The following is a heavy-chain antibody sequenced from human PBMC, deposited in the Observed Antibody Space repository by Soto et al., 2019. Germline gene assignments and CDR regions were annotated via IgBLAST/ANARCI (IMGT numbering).Heavy chain of an antibody. CDR2: IYYSGST. V-gene: IGHV4-31*03. CDR3: ARGRETPDDCLFDY. D-gene: IGHD2-21*02. Sequence: QVQLQESGPGLVKPSQTLSLTCTVSGGSISSGGYYWSWIRQHPGKGLEWIGYIYYSGSTYYNPSLKSRVTISVDTSKSQFSLKLSSVTAADTAVYYCARGRETPDDCLFDYWGQGTLVTVSS. J-gene: IGHJ4*02. CDR1: GGSISSGGYY.